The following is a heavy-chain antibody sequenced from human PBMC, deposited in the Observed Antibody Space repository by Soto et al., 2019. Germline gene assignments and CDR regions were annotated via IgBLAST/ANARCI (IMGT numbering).Heavy chain of an antibody. CDR1: VFPLSSGNY. D-gene: IGHD1-26*01. Sequence: LSLASAVTVFPLSSGNYWRWLRQAPGKGLEWIGYSYYSGSTNYNPSLKSRVTISVDTSKNQFYLKLSSVTAADTAVYYCARRRIVGANYYFDYWGQGNLVTVDS. CDR3: ARRRIVGANYYFDY. CDR2: SYYSGST. V-gene: IGHV4-61*01. J-gene: IGHJ4*02.